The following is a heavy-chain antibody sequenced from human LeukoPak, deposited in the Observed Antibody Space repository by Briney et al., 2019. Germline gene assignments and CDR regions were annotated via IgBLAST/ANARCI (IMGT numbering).Heavy chain of an antibody. CDR3: GRGVMSGYALCLAY. J-gene: IGHJ4*02. Sequence: ASVKVSCKASGYTFTSYYMHWVRQAPGQGLEWMGIINPSGGSASSAQKFQGRVTMTRDTSTSTVYMELSSLRSEDTAVYFSGRGVMSGYALCLAYWGQRTLVTVYS. CDR2: INPSGGSA. CDR1: GYTFTSYY. V-gene: IGHV1-46*01. D-gene: IGHD5-12*01.